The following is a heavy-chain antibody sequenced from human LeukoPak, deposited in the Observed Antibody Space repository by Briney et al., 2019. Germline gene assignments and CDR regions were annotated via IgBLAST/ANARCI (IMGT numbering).Heavy chain of an antibody. CDR3: ARGVSYYDYVWGSYGDWFDP. Sequence: PSETLSLTCAVSGGSISSYYWSWIRQPPGKGLEWIGYIYYSGSTNYNPSLKSRVTISVDTSKNQFSLKLSSVTAADTAVYYCARGVSYYDYVWGSYGDWFDPWGQGTLVTVSS. CDR2: IYYSGST. CDR1: GGSISSYY. D-gene: IGHD3-16*01. J-gene: IGHJ5*02. V-gene: IGHV4-59*01.